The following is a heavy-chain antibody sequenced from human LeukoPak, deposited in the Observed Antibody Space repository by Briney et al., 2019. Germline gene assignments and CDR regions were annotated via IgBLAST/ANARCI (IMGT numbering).Heavy chain of an antibody. CDR1: GYSITSAYY. V-gene: IGHV4-61*01. D-gene: IGHD5-12*01. CDR3: ARAPDIVATTGFDY. CDR2: IYYSGST. Sequence: SETLSLTCTVSGYSITSAYYWGWIRQPPGKGLEWIGYIYYSGSTNYNPSLKSRVTISVDTSKNQFSLKLSSVTAADTAVYYCARAPDIVATTGFDYWGQGTLVTVSS. J-gene: IGHJ4*02.